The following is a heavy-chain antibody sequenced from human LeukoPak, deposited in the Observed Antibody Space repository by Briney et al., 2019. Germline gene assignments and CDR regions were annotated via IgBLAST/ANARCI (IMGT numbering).Heavy chain of an antibody. D-gene: IGHD6-19*01. J-gene: IGHJ5*02. Sequence: GASMKVSCKASGYTFTGYYMHWVRQAPGQGLEWMGRINPNSGGTNYAQKFQGRVTMTRDTSISTAYMELSRLRSDDTAVYYCARDRTRIAVAGNWFDPWGQGTLVTVSS. CDR1: GYTFTGYY. CDR2: INPNSGGT. V-gene: IGHV1-2*06. CDR3: ARDRTRIAVAGNWFDP.